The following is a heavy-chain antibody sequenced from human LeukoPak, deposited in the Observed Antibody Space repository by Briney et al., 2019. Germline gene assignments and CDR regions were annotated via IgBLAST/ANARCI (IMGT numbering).Heavy chain of an antibody. D-gene: IGHD6-13*01. V-gene: IGHV4-39*01. CDR1: GGSISSGDYY. Sequence: SETLSLTCTVSGGSISSGDYYWDWIRQPPGKGLEWIGSIHYSGVTYHNPSLKSRVTISVDTSKNQFSLELSSVTAADTAVYYCAVNPMYSGSFGRGYFDFWGQGTLVAVSS. J-gene: IGHJ4*02. CDR3: AVNPMYSGSFGRGYFDF. CDR2: IHYSGVT.